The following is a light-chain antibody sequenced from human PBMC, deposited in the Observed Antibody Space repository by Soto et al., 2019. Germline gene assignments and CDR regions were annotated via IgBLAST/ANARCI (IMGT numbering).Light chain of an antibody. Sequence: QSALTQPASVSGSPGQSITISCTGTSSDVGGYNYVSWYQQHPGKAPKLMIYDVSNRPSGVSNRFSGSKSGNTASLTITGRQAEDEDDYYCSSYTSSSPLVVFGGGTKLTVL. CDR2: DVS. V-gene: IGLV2-14*01. CDR3: SSYTSSSPLVV. CDR1: SSDVGGYNY. J-gene: IGLJ2*01.